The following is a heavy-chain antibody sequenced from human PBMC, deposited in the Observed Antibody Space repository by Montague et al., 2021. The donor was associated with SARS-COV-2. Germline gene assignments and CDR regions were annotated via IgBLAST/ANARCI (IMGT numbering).Heavy chain of an antibody. CDR1: GFTFRSYA. Sequence: SLRLFCAASGFTFRSYAMYWVRQAPGKGLEWVAVIWYDGSNKYYADSVKGRFTISRDNSKNTLYLQMNSLRAEDTAVYYCAKQFGYGSGSIDYWGQGTLVTVSS. J-gene: IGHJ4*02. D-gene: IGHD3-10*01. CDR2: IWYDGSNK. CDR3: AKQFGYGSGSIDY. V-gene: IGHV3-33*06.